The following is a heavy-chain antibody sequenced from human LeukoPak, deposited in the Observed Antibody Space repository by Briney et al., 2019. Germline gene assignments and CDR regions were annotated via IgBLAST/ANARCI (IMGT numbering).Heavy chain of an antibody. V-gene: IGHV1-69*06. J-gene: IGHJ3*02. Sequence: GASVKVSCKASGYTFTSYYMHWVRQAPGQGLEWMGGIIPIFGTANYAQKFQGRVTITADKSTSTAYMELSSLRSEDTAVYYCAREVVVNDAFDIWGQGTMVTVSS. CDR2: IIPIFGTA. CDR1: GYTFTSYY. CDR3: AREVVVNDAFDI. D-gene: IGHD3-22*01.